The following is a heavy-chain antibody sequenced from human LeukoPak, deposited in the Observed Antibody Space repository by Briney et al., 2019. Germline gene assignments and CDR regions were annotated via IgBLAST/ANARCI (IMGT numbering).Heavy chain of an antibody. D-gene: IGHD2-2*01. V-gene: IGHV3-53*01. Sequence: PGGSLRLSCTVSGFTVSSNYMSWVRQAPGKGLEWVSVIYSGGSTYYADSVKGRFTISRDNSQNTLHLQMNSLRAEDTAVYYCARDGGTGGYCGSTPCSPFDYWGQGTLVTVSS. J-gene: IGHJ4*02. CDR2: IYSGGST. CDR1: GFTVSSNY. CDR3: ARDGGTGGYCGSTPCSPFDY.